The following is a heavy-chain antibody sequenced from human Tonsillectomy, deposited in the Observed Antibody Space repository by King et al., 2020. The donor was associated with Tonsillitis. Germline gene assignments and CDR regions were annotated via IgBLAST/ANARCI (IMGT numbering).Heavy chain of an antibody. CDR2: IYWNDEK. Sequence: ITLKESGPTLVKPTQTLTLTCTFSGFSLSTSGVAVGWIRQPPGKALEWLALIYWNDEKRYSPSLKNRLTITKDTSKNQVVLRMTHMDPVDTAAYYCAHRRPAEYNWSYGTFDIWGQGTMVTVSS. D-gene: IGHD1-20*01. CDR3: AHRRPAEYNWSYGTFDI. V-gene: IGHV2-5*01. J-gene: IGHJ3*02. CDR1: GFSLSTSGVA.